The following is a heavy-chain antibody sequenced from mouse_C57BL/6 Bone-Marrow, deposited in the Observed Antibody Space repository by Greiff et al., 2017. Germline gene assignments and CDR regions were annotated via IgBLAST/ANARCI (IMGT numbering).Heavy chain of an antibody. J-gene: IGHJ2*01. V-gene: IGHV1-63*01. CDR3: AREVDGYHY. CDR1: GYTFTNYW. D-gene: IGHD2-3*01. CDR2: IYPGGGYT. Sequence: QVHVKQSGAELVRPGTSVKMSCKASGYTFTNYWIGWAKQRPGHGLEWIGDIYPGGGYTNYNEKFKGKATLTADKSSSTANMQFSSLTSEDSAIYYCAREVDGYHYWGQGTTLTVSS.